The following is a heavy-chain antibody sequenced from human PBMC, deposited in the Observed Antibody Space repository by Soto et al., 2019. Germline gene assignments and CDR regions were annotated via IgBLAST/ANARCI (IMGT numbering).Heavy chain of an antibody. CDR2: IYYSGSS. V-gene: IGHV4-59*01. D-gene: IGHD3-10*01. Sequence: QVQLQESGPGLVKPSETLSLTCTFSVDSIDSYYWSWIRQAPGKGLEWIGYIYYSGSSNYNPSLNSRVAISLDKSRQQFSLRLTSVTAADTAVYYCARDFHLVRGAGGLDVWGQGTTVTVSS. J-gene: IGHJ6*02. CDR1: VDSIDSYY. CDR3: ARDFHLVRGAGGLDV.